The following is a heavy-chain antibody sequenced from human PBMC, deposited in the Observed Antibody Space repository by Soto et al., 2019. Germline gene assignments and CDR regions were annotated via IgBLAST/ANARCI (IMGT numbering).Heavy chain of an antibody. J-gene: IGHJ4*02. CDR3: ARDGYCSGGSCYSVPVFDY. CDR1: GFTFSSYG. Sequence: QVQLVESGGGVVQPGRSLRLSCAASGFTFSSYGMHWVRQAPGKGLEWVAVIWYDGSNKYYPDSVKGRFTISRDNSKNTLYRQMNSLRAEDTAVYYCARDGYCSGGSCYSVPVFDYWGQGTLVTVSS. V-gene: IGHV3-33*01. CDR2: IWYDGSNK. D-gene: IGHD2-15*01.